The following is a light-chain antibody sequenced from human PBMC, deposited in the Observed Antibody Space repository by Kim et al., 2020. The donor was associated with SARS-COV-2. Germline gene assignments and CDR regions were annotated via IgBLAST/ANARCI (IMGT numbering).Light chain of an antibody. V-gene: IGLV4-69*01. J-gene: IGLJ3*02. CDR1: SGHSSYA. Sequence: ASGKLTCPLSSGHSSYAIAWHNQQPEKGPRYLMKLNSDGSHSKGDGIPDRFSGSSSGAERYLTISSLQSEDEADYYWQTWGTGIRVFGGGTQLTVL. CDR2: LNSDGSH. CDR3: QTWGTGIRV.